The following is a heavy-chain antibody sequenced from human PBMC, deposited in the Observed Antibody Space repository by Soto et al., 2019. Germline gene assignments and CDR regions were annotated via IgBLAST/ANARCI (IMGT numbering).Heavy chain of an antibody. V-gene: IGHV1-3*01. J-gene: IGHJ4*02. Sequence: ASVKVSCKASGYTFTSYAMHWVRQAPGQRLEWMGWINAGNGNTKYSQKFQGRVTITRDTSASTAYMELSSLRSEDTAVYYCAREHSSSWYGELDYWGQGTLVTVSS. D-gene: IGHD6-13*01. CDR1: GYTFTSYA. CDR3: AREHSSSWYGELDY. CDR2: INAGNGNT.